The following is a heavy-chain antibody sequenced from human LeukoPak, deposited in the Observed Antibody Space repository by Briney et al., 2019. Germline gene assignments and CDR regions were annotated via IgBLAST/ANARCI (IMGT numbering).Heavy chain of an antibody. J-gene: IGHJ4*02. V-gene: IGHV1-18*01. Sequence: ASVKVSCKASGYTFTSYGISWVRQAPGQGLEWMGWISAYNGDTNYAQKLQGRVTMTTNTSTSTAYMELRSLRSDDTAVYYCARTRGYSYPLNFDYWGQGTLVTVSS. CDR1: GYTFTSYG. CDR2: ISAYNGDT. CDR3: ARTRGYSYPLNFDY. D-gene: IGHD5-18*01.